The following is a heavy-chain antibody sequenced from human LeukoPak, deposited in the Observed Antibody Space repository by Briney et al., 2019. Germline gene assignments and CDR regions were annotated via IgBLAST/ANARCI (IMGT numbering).Heavy chain of an antibody. CDR2: ISYDGSNK. Sequence: GGSLRLSCAASGFTFSSYAMHWVRQAPGKGLEWVAVISYDGSNKYYADSVKGRFTISRDNSKNTLYLQMNSLRAEDTAVYYCARAGYCSGGSCYTGDYYYYMDVWGKGTTVTVSS. J-gene: IGHJ6*03. D-gene: IGHD2-15*01. V-gene: IGHV3-30*04. CDR3: ARAGYCSGGSCYTGDYYYYMDV. CDR1: GFTFSSYA.